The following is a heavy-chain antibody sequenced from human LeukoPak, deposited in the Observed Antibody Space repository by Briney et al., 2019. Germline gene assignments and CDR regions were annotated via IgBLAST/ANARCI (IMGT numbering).Heavy chain of an antibody. D-gene: IGHD3-10*01. V-gene: IGHV1-46*01. CDR3: ATSIGSGSYYTPFDY. CDR1: GYTFTSYY. CDR2: INPSGGST. Sequence: ASVKVSCKASGYTFTSYYMHWVRQAPGQGLAWMGIINPSGGSTSYAQKFQGRVTMTRDTSTSTVYMELSSLRSEDTAVYYCATSIGSGSYYTPFDYWGQGTLVTVSS. J-gene: IGHJ4*02.